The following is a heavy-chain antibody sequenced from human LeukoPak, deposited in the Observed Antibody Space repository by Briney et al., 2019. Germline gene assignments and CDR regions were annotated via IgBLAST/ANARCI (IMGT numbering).Heavy chain of an antibody. J-gene: IGHJ4*02. Sequence: GGSLRLSCVAFGFSFSTHNMNWVRQAPGQGLEWVSSNYADSLKGRFTISRDDAKNSLYLQMNNLRAEDTAVYYCASHFAHWGSHLFGYWGQGTLVTVSS. CDR3: ASHFAHWGSHLFGY. V-gene: IGHV3-21*01. D-gene: IGHD7-27*01. CDR1: GFSFSTHN.